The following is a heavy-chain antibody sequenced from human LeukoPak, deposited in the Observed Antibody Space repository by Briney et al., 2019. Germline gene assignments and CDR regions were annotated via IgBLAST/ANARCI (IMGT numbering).Heavy chain of an antibody. J-gene: IGHJ6*02. Sequence: GGSLRLSCAASGFTFSSLWMHWVRQAPGKGLVWVSRTNSDGKITIYAGSVKGRFTISRDNAKNTLYLQMNSLRAEDTAVYYCATMITVTNYYYYYGMDVWGQGTTVTVSS. V-gene: IGHV3-74*01. CDR1: GFTFSSLW. CDR3: ATMITVTNYYYYYGMDV. D-gene: IGHD4-17*01. CDR2: TNSDGKIT.